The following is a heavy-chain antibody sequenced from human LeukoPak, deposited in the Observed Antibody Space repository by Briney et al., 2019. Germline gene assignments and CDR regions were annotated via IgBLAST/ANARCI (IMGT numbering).Heavy chain of an antibody. CDR2: IIPIFGTA. V-gene: IGHV1-69*05. D-gene: IGHD1-26*01. J-gene: IGHJ4*02. CDR1: GGTFCSYA. CDR3: ARAESTVQPLVG. Sequence: SVKVSCKASGGTFCSYAISWVRQAPGQGLEWMGGIIPIFGTANCAQKFQGRVTITTDESTSTAYMELSSLRSEDTAVYYCARAESTVQPLVGWGQGTLVTVSS.